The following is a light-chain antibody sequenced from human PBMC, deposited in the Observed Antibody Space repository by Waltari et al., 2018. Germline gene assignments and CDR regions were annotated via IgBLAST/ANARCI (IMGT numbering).Light chain of an antibody. V-gene: IGLV2-11*01. CDR3: CSYAGSYTGV. J-gene: IGLJ3*02. CDR1: SSDVGGYNY. CDR2: DVS. Sequence: QSALTQPRSVSGSPGQSVTISCTGTSSDVGGYNYVSWYQQHPGKAPKLMIDDVSKRPSVVPDRFSGSKSGNTASLTISGLQAEDEADYYCCSYAGSYTGVFGGGTKLTVL.